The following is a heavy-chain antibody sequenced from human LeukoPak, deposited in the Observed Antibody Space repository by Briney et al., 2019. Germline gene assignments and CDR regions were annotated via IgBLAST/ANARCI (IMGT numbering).Heavy chain of an antibody. CDR2: IKQYGSEK. D-gene: IGHD3-9*01. V-gene: IGHV3-7*01. CDR3: ARDSGETYYDILTGYQY. CDR1: GFTFSSYW. Sequence: GGSLRLSCAASGFTFSSYWMSWVRQAPGKGLEWVANIKQYGSEKYYVDSVKGRFTISRDNAKNSLYLQMNSLRAEDTAVYYCARDSGETYYDILTGYQYWGQGTLVTVSS. J-gene: IGHJ4*02.